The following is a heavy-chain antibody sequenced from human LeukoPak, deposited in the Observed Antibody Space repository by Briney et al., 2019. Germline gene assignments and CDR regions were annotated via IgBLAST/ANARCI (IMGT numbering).Heavy chain of an antibody. V-gene: IGHV4-61*01. Sequence: SETLSLTCTVSGGSVRSGSNYWSWIRQPPGKGLEWIGYIHYSGSTSHNPALKSRVTISVDTSKNQFSLKLSSVTAADTAVYYCARVLYGSGTYYFDYGGEGTLVTVSA. CDR2: IHYSGST. CDR1: GGSVRSGSNY. D-gene: IGHD3-10*01. J-gene: IGHJ4*02. CDR3: ARVLYGSGTYYFDY.